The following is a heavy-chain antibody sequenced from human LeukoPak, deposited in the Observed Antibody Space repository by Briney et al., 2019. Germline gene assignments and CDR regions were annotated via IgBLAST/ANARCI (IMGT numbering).Heavy chain of an antibody. CDR3: VRDLVATIDHYYYGMDV. CDR2: IYTSGST. V-gene: IGHV4-4*07. J-gene: IGHJ6*02. Sequence: SETLSLTCTVSGASISSYYWSWIRQPPGKGLEWIGRIYTSGSTNYNPSLKSRVTISVDTSKNQLSLKLSSVTAADTAVYFCVRDLVATIDHYYYGMDVWGQGTTVTVSS. D-gene: IGHD5-12*01. CDR1: GASISSYY.